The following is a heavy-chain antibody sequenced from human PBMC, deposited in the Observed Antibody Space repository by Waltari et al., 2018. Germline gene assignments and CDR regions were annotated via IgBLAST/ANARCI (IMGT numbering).Heavy chain of an antibody. D-gene: IGHD6-19*01. Sequence: QVQLQESGPGLVKPSETLSLTCAVSGYSISSGYYWGWIRQPPGKGLEWIGSIYHSGSTYYHPSLKGRVTISVEPSKNQFSLKLSSVTAADTAGYYCARHPGDSRGWSGDWFDPWGQGTLVTGSS. CDR1: GYSISSGYY. CDR2: IYHSGST. V-gene: IGHV4-38-2*01. J-gene: IGHJ5*02. CDR3: ARHPGDSRGWSGDWFDP.